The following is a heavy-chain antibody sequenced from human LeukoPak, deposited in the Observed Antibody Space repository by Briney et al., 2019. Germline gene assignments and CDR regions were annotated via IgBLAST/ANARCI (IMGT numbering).Heavy chain of an antibody. CDR2: INPNSGGT. CDR3: AREGEDAFDI. CDR1: GYTFTAYY. J-gene: IGHJ3*02. V-gene: IGHV1-2*02. Sequence: ASVKVSCKTSGYTFTAYYMHWVRQAPGQGLEWMGWINPNSGGTNYAQKFQGRVTMTRDKSISTAYMELNKLRSDDTAIYYCAREGEDAFDIWGQGAMVTVSS.